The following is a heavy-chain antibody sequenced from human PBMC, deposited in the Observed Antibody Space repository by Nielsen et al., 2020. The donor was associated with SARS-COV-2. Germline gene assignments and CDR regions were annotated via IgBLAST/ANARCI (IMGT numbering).Heavy chain of an antibody. D-gene: IGHD3-9*01. Sequence: ASVKVSCKASGYTFTSYGISWVRQAPGQGLEWMGWISAYNGNTNYAQKLQGRVTMTTDTSTSTAYMELRSLRSDDTAVYYCARRAVNYDILTGYYFSGGGSYDYWGQGTLVTVSS. V-gene: IGHV1-18*01. CDR2: ISAYNGNT. CDR3: ARRAVNYDILTGYYFSGGGSYDY. CDR1: GYTFTSYG. J-gene: IGHJ4*02.